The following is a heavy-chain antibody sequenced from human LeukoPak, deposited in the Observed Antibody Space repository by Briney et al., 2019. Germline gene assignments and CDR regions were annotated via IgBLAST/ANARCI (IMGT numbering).Heavy chain of an antibody. J-gene: IGHJ4*02. V-gene: IGHV4-59*12. CDR2: IYNSGST. D-gene: IGHD2-15*01. CDR1: GGSIGSYY. Sequence: PSETLSLTCTVSGGSIGSYYWTWIRQPPGKGLEWIGYIYNSGSTNYNPSLKSRVTISVDTSKNQFSLKLSSVTAADTAVYNCARGSQSLGYCSGGSCRAKIFDYWGQGTLVTVSS. CDR3: ARGSQSLGYCSGGSCRAKIFDY.